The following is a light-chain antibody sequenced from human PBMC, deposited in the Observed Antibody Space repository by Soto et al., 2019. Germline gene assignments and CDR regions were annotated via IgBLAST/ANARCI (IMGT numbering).Light chain of an antibody. J-gene: IGKJ3*01. CDR3: HQYDDWPPAFT. Sequence: EIVLTQSPGTLSLSPGERATLSCRASQSVRSNLAWYQQKPGQAPRLLIFGASTRATGIPARFSGSGSGTESTLTISGLQSEDFAVYFCHQYDDWPPAFTFGPGTKVDIK. CDR1: QSVRSN. CDR2: GAS. V-gene: IGKV3-15*01.